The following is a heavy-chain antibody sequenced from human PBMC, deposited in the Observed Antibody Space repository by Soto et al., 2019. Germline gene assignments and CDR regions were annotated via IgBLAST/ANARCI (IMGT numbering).Heavy chain of an antibody. CDR3: AKDPCGPDY. J-gene: IGHJ4*02. CDR1: GFPFSSSP. CDR2: FSDSGAGS. V-gene: IGHV3-23*01. Sequence: PGGSLSLSCAASGFPFSSSPMSWVRQAPGKGPEWVSGFSDSGAGSYFAGCVKCRFTNSRDNSRYRMYFQIDGLRVEATALYYAAKDPCGPDYWGQGTLVTVSS. D-gene: IGHD2-21*01.